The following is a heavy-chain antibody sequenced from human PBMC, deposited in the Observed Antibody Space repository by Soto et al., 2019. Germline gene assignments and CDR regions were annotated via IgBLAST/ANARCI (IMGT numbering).Heavy chain of an antibody. CDR1: GYTFTSYG. D-gene: IGHD1-26*01. J-gene: IGHJ5*02. Sequence: ASVKVSCKTSGYTFTSYGFNWVRQAPGQGLEWMGVINPHGGSTAYAQKFKGRVTLTRDTSASTVYMEVSSLTSEDTAMYYCARSSGGNFGIIIEGTNWFAPWGQGTLVTVSS. CDR2: INPHGGST. CDR3: ARSSGGNFGIIIEGTNWFAP. V-gene: IGHV1-18*01.